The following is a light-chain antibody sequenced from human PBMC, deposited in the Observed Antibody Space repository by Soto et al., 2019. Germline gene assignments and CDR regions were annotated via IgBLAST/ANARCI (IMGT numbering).Light chain of an antibody. Sequence: EIVLTQSPATLSLSPGERATLSCRASQSVSSYLAWYQQRPGQAPRLLIYDASKRATGIPAKFSGSGSGTDFTLTISTLEPEDFAVYYCQQRSNWPPTFGGGTMVDIK. J-gene: IGKJ4*01. CDR2: DAS. V-gene: IGKV3-11*01. CDR3: QQRSNWPPT. CDR1: QSVSSY.